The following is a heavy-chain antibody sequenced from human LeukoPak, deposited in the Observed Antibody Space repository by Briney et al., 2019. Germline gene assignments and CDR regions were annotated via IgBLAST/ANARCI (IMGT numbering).Heavy chain of an antibody. CDR2: ISGSGGST. D-gene: IGHD3-10*01. J-gene: IGHJ4*02. Sequence: GGSLRLSCAASGFTFSSNAMSWVRQAPGKGLEWVSAISGSGGSTYYADSVKGRFTISRDNSKNTLYLQMNSLRAEDTAVYYCAKGPVLLWFGELYFDYWGQGTLVTVSS. CDR1: GFTFSSNA. CDR3: AKGPVLLWFGELYFDY. V-gene: IGHV3-23*01.